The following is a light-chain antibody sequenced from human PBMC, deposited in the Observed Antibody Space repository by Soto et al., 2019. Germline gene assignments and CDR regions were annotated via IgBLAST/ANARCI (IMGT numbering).Light chain of an antibody. CDR3: QHYNSYSQA. V-gene: IGKV1-5*03. Sequence: DIPMAHSPSTLSGSVGGIASVTCRASQTVSSWVAWYQQKPGKAPKLLISKASTLKSGVPSRFSGGGSGTEFTPTTRSLQPDDFATYYCQHYNSYSQAFGQGTKVDI. J-gene: IGKJ1*01. CDR2: KAS. CDR1: QTVSSW.